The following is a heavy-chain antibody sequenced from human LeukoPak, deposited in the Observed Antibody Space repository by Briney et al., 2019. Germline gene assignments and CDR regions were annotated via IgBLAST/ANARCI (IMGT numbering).Heavy chain of an antibody. CDR1: GFTFSSYA. D-gene: IGHD1-20*01. CDR3: ARGPFSKWYNWNDHHLGY. Sequence: GGSLRLSCAASGFTFSSYAMHWVRQAPGKGLEWVAVISYDGSNKYYADSVKGRFTISRDNSKNTLYLQMNSLRAEDTAVYYCARGPFSKWYNWNDHHLGYWGQGTLVTVSS. J-gene: IGHJ4*02. V-gene: IGHV3-30-3*01. CDR2: ISYDGSNK.